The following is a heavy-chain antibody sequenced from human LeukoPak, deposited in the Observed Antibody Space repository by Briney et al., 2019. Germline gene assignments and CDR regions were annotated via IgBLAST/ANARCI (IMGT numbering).Heavy chain of an antibody. CDR2: ISSSSSYI. CDR3: ARESGVSGYSFFDY. CDR1: GFTFSSYS. D-gene: IGHD3-3*01. Sequence: PGGSLRLSCAASGFTFSSYSMNWVRQAPGKGLEWVSSISSSSSYIYYADSVKGRFTISRDNAKNSLYLQMNSLRAEDTAVYYCARESGVSGYSFFDYWGQGTLVTVSS. J-gene: IGHJ4*02. V-gene: IGHV3-21*01.